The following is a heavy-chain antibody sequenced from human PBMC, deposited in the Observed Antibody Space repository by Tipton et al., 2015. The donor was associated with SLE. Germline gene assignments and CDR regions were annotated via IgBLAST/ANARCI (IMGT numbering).Heavy chain of an antibody. CDR2: INHSGST. Sequence: TLSLTCAVYGGSFSGYYWSWIRQPPGKGLEWIGEINHSGSTNYNPSLKSRVTISVDKSKNQFSLKLSSVTAADTAVYYCARGRLVFPFDYWGQGTLVTVSS. CDR1: GGSFSGYY. V-gene: IGHV4-34*01. J-gene: IGHJ4*02. D-gene: IGHD6-19*01. CDR3: ARGRLVFPFDY.